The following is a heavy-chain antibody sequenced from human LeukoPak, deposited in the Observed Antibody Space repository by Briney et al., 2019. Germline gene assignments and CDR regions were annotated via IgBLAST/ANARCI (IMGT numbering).Heavy chain of an antibody. D-gene: IGHD3-3*01. CDR1: GGSLSSYY. CDR2: IYYSGST. V-gene: IGHV4-59*12. J-gene: IGHJ6*03. Sequence: SETLSLTCTVSGGSLSSYYWSWIRQPPGKGLEWIGYIYYSGSTNYNPSLKSRVTISVDTSKNQFSLKLSSVTAADTAVYYCARVVVFGVVSSDYYYYYMDVWGKGTTVTVSS. CDR3: ARVVVFGVVSSDYYYYYMDV.